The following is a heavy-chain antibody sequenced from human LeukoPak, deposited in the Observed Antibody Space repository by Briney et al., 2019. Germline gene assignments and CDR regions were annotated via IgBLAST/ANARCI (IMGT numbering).Heavy chain of an antibody. CDR2: IYYSGST. D-gene: IGHD4-17*01. Sequence: SETLSLTCTVSGGSISSYYWSWIRQSPGKGLEWIGYIYYSGSTNYNPSLKSRVTISVDTSKNQFSLKLSSVTAADTAVYYCARYGANPTDAFDIWGQGTMVTVSS. V-gene: IGHV4-59*01. J-gene: IGHJ3*02. CDR1: GGSISSYY. CDR3: ARYGANPTDAFDI.